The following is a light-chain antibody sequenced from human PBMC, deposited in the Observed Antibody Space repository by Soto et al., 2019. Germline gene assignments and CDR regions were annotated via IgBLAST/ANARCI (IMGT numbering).Light chain of an antibody. Sequence: EIVLTQSPGTLSLSPGERSTLSCRASQSVSNNYLAWYQQKPGQAPRLLIYGASNRATGIPDRLSGSGSGTEFTLTISRMEPEDFAVYYCQQYGTPGTFGQGTKVDIK. CDR3: QQYGTPGT. J-gene: IGKJ1*01. CDR1: QSVSNNY. CDR2: GAS. V-gene: IGKV3-20*01.